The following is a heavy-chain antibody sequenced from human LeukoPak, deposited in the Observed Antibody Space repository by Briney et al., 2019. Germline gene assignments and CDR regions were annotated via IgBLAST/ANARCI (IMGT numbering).Heavy chain of an antibody. J-gene: IGHJ6*02. CDR1: GYTFTSYG. CDR2: ISAYNGNT. D-gene: IGHD2-15*01. V-gene: IGHV1-18*01. Sequence: ASVKVSCKASGYTFTSYGISWVRQAPGQGLEWMGWISAYNGNTNYAQKLQGRVTMTTDTSTSTAYMELRSLRSDDTAVYYCARVGVFGEHGRYCSGGSCYSGPKDYYYGMDVWGQGTTVTVSS. CDR3: ARVGVFGEHGRYCSGGSCYSGPKDYYYGMDV.